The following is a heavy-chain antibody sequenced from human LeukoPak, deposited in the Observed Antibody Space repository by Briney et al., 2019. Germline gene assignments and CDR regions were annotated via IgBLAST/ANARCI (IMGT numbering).Heavy chain of an antibody. CDR3: ARGMRSYSFDY. D-gene: IGHD1-26*01. Sequence: SETLSLTCTDSGGSISSYYWSWIRQPPGKGLEWIGYIYYSGSTNYNPSLKSRVTISVDTSKDQFSLKLSSVTAADTAVYYCARGMRSYSFDYWGQGTLVTVSS. V-gene: IGHV4-59*01. CDR1: GGSISSYY. CDR2: IYYSGST. J-gene: IGHJ4*02.